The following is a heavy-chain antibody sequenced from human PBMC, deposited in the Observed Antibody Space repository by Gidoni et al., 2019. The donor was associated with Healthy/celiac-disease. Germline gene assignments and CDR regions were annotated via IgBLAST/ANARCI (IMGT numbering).Heavy chain of an antibody. CDR3: ARDHCSGGSCYFDY. J-gene: IGHJ4*02. Sequence: QVQLVQSGAEVKKPGASVKVSCKASGYTFTGYYMHWVRQAPGQGLEWMGWINPNSGGTNYAQKFQGWVTMTRDTSSSTAYMELSRLRSDDTAVYYCARDHCSGGSCYFDYWGQGTLVTVSS. V-gene: IGHV1-2*04. CDR2: INPNSGGT. CDR1: GYTFTGYY. D-gene: IGHD2-15*01.